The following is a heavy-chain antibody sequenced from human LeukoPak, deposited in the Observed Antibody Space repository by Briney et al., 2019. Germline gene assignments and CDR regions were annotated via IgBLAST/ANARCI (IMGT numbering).Heavy chain of an antibody. V-gene: IGHV3-21*01. CDR2: ISSSSSYI. J-gene: IGHJ6*02. D-gene: IGHD2-2*01. Sequence: TGGSLRLSCAASGSTFSSYSMNWVRQAPGKGLEWVSSISSSSSYIYYADSVKGRFTISRDNAKNSLYLQMNSLRAEDTAVYYCARDQGVVVPAASAYYYYGMDVWGQGTTVTVSS. CDR3: ARDQGVVVPAASAYYYYGMDV. CDR1: GSTFSSYS.